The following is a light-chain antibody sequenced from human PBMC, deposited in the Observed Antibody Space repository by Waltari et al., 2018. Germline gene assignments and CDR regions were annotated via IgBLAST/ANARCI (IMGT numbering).Light chain of an antibody. CDR3: QTGGHGTWV. CDR2: GNSDGSH. Sequence: QLVLTQSPSASASLGASVKLTCTLSSGHSSNIVAWHQQQPEKGPRFLMKGNSDGSHSQGDDIPDRFSGSSSGAERYLTISTVQSEDEAVYYCQTGGHGTWVFGGGTKLTVL. V-gene: IGLV4-69*02. CDR1: SGHSSNI. J-gene: IGLJ3*02.